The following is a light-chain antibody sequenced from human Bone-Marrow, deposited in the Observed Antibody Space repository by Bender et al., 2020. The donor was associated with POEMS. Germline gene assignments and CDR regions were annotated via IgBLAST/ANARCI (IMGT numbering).Light chain of an antibody. CDR3: QAWDTFSAVI. Sequence: SYVLAQSPSVSVSPGQTASITCSGDKLGDKFACWYQQRPGQSPVLVIYQDYRRPSGIPERFSGSNSGNTATLTISGTQAMDEADYYCQAWDTFSAVIFGGGTKLTVL. CDR1: KLGDKF. CDR2: QDY. J-gene: IGLJ2*01. V-gene: IGLV3-1*01.